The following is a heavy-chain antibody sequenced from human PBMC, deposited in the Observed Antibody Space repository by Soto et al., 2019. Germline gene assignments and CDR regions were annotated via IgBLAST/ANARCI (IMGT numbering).Heavy chain of an antibody. D-gene: IGHD3-10*01. J-gene: IGHJ3*02. CDR3: ASTYYYGSGSDDAFDI. V-gene: IGHV5-51*01. Sequence: GESLKISCKGSGYSFTSYWIGWVRKMPGKGLEWMGIIYPGDSDTRYSPSFQGQVTISADKSISTAYLQWSSLKASDTAMYYCASTYYYGSGSDDAFDIWGQGTMVTVSS. CDR2: IYPGDSDT. CDR1: GYSFTSYW.